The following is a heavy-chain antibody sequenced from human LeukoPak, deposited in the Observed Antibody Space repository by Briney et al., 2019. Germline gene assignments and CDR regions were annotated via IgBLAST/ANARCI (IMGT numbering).Heavy chain of an antibody. CDR3: ARGPYCSGGSCSVAFDY. J-gene: IGHJ4*02. Sequence: PSETLSLTCAVYGGSFSGYYWSWIRQPPGRGLEWIGEINHSGSTNYNPSLKSRVTISVDTSENQFSLKLSSVTAADTAVYYCARGPYCSGGSCSVAFDYWGQGTLVTVSS. CDR1: GGSFSGYY. V-gene: IGHV4-34*01. CDR2: INHSGST. D-gene: IGHD2-15*01.